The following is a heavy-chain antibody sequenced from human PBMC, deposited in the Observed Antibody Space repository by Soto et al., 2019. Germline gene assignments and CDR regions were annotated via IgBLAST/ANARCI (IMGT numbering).Heavy chain of an antibody. CDR3: ARAPGSFSYGLDV. CDR1: QFTLSTFW. Sequence: EVQLVESGGGLVQPGGSLRLSCAASQFTLSTFWMNWVRQAPGKGLEWVANISPDGSATDYMDSVKGRFAISRDNAKNSLYLQMNSLRAEDTAVYFCARAPGSFSYGLDVWGQGTTVTVSS. J-gene: IGHJ6*02. V-gene: IGHV3-7*01. CDR2: ISPDGSAT.